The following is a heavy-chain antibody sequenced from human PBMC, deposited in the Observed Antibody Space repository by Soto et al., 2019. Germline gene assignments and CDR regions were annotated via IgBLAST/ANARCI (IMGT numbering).Heavy chain of an antibody. D-gene: IGHD3-10*01. V-gene: IGHV4-31*03. CDR2: IYYSGST. Sequence: SETLSLTCTVSGGSISSGGYYWSWIRQHPGKGLEWIGYIYYSGSTYYNPSLKSRVTISVDTSKNQFSLKLSSVTAADTAVYYCARGSKIWFGEIGAFDIWGQGTMVTVSS. CDR1: GGSISSGGYY. CDR3: ARGSKIWFGEIGAFDI. J-gene: IGHJ3*02.